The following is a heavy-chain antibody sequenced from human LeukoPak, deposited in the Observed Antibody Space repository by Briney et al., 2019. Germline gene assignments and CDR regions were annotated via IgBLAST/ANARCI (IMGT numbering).Heavy chain of an antibody. J-gene: IGHJ4*02. CDR3: ARDLWGSSGWYLVDY. CDR1: GFTFTSYY. CDR2: INPSGGST. D-gene: IGHD6-19*01. Sequence: GGSLRLSCAASGFTFTSYYMHWVRQAPGQGLEWMGIINPSGGSTSYAQKFQGRVTMTTDTSTSTAYMELRSLRSDDTAVYYCARDLWGSSGWYLVDYWGQGTLVTVSS. V-gene: IGHV1-46*01.